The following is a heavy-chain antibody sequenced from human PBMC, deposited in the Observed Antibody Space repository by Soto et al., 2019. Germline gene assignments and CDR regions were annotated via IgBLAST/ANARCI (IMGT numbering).Heavy chain of an antibody. CDR3: ARVAAAGRYYYYGMDV. J-gene: IGHJ6*02. CDR1: GGSISSSSYY. Sequence: SSETLSLTCTVSGGSISSSSYYWGWIRQPPGKGLEWIGSIYYSGSTYYNPSLKSRVTISVDTSKNQFSLKLSSVTAADTAVYYCARVAAAGRYYYYGMDVWGQGTTVTVSS. CDR2: IYYSGST. D-gene: IGHD6-13*01. V-gene: IGHV4-39*01.